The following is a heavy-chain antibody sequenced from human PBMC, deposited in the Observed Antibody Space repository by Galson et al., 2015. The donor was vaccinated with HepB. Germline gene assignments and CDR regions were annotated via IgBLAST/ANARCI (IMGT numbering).Heavy chain of an antibody. J-gene: IGHJ5*02. CDR1: GYTFTSYY. V-gene: IGHV1-46*01. CDR3: ARGLKTAFDYDSSGYQGWFDP. Sequence: SVKVSCKASGYTFTSYYMHWVRQAPGQGLEWMGIINPSGGSTSYAQKFQGRVTVTRDTSTSTVYMELSSLRSEDTAVYYCARGLKTAFDYDSSGYQGWFDPWGQGTLVTVSS. D-gene: IGHD3-22*01. CDR2: INPSGGST.